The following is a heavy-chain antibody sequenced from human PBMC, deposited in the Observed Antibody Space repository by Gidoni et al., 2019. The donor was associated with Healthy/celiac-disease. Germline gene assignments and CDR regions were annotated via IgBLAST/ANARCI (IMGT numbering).Heavy chain of an antibody. CDR3: ARLRGGSRIFDY. D-gene: IGHD6-13*01. V-gene: IGHV4-39*01. J-gene: IGHJ4*02. CDR1: GGSISSSSYY. Sequence: QLQLQESGPGLVKPSETLSLPCTVSGGSISSSSYYWGWIRQPPGKGLEWIGSIYYRGSTYYNPSLKSRVTISVDTSKNQFSLKLSAVTAADTAVYYCARLRGGSRIFDYWGQGTLVTVSS. CDR2: IYYRGST.